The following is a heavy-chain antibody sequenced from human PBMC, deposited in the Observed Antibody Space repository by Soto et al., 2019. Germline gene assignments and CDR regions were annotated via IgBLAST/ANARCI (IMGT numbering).Heavy chain of an antibody. CDR1: GFTFSSYS. CDR2: ISSSSSYI. J-gene: IGHJ3*02. Sequence: GGSLRLSCAASGFTFSSYSMNWVRQAPGKGLEWVSSISSSSSYIYYADSVKGRYTISRDNAKNSLYLQMNSLRAEDTAVYYCARADDYVAFDIWGQGTMVTVSS. CDR3: ARADDYVAFDI. V-gene: IGHV3-21*01. D-gene: IGHD4-17*01.